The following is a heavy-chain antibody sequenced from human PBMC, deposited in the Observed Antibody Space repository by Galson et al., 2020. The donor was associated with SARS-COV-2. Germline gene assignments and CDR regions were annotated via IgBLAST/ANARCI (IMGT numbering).Heavy chain of an antibody. CDR3: ARDRWSQIHPNGVYYFDY. CDR1: GYTFTSYG. D-gene: IGHD7-27*01. Sequence: GESLKISCKASGYTFTSYGISWVRQAPGQGLEWMGWISAYNGNTNYAQKLQGRVTMTTDTSTSTAYMELRSLRSDDTAVYYCARDRWSQIHPNGVYYFDYWGQGTLVTVSS. J-gene: IGHJ4*02. V-gene: IGHV1-18*01. CDR2: ISAYNGNT.